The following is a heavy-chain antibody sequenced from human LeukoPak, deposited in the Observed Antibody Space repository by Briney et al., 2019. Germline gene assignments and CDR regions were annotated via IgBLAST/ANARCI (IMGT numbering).Heavy chain of an antibody. CDR1: GFTFSSYA. CDR2: ISYDGSNK. Sequence: GRSLRLSCAASGFTFSSYAMHWVRQAPGKGLEWVAVISYDGSNKYYADSVKGRFTISRDNSKNTLYLQMNSLRAEDTAVYYCARDYNYYYYYGMDVWGQGTTVTVSS. CDR3: ARDYNYYYYYGMDV. V-gene: IGHV3-30-3*01. J-gene: IGHJ6*02.